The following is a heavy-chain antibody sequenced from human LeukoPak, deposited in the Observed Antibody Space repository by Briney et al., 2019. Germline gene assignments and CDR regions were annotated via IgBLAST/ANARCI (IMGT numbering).Heavy chain of an antibody. CDR1: GGSISSGNW. Sequence: SETLSLTCAVSGGSISSGNWWSWVRQPPGKGLEWIGEIYHSGNTNYNPSLKSRVTISVDWSKNHFSLKLSSVTAADAAVYYCAREGDYDILTGYYFIDSWGQGTLVTVSS. V-gene: IGHV4-4*02. D-gene: IGHD3-9*01. J-gene: IGHJ4*02. CDR2: IYHSGNT. CDR3: AREGDYDILTGYYFIDS.